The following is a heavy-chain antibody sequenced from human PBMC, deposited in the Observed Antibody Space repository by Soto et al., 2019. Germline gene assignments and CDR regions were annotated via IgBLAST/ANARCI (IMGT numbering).Heavy chain of an antibody. CDR1: GYTFAGYY. D-gene: IGHD6-19*01. CDR3: ARARVEVAGYNWFDP. Sequence: ASVKVSCKASGYTFAGYYMHWVRQAPGQGLEWMGWINPNSGGTNYAQKFQGWVTMTRDTSISTAYMELSRLRSDDTAVYYCARARVEVAGYNWFDPWGHGTLVTSPQ. V-gene: IGHV1-2*04. J-gene: IGHJ5*02. CDR2: INPNSGGT.